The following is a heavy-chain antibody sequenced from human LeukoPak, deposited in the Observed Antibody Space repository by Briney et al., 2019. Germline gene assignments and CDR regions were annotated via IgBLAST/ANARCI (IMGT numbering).Heavy chain of an antibody. Sequence: SETLSLTCTVSGGSINTYYWSWIRQPAGKGLEWIGRIYSSGTTHYNPSLKSRVTMSVDTSKNQFSLKLSSVTAADTAVYYCARPYSSGYRGAFDIWGQGTMVTVSS. D-gene: IGHD6-19*01. J-gene: IGHJ3*02. V-gene: IGHV4-4*07. CDR1: GGSINTYY. CDR3: ARPYSSGYRGAFDI. CDR2: IYSSGTT.